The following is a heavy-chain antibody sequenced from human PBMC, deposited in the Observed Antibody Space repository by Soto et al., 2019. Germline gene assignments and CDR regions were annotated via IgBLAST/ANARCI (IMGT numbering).Heavy chain of an antibody. CDR2: ISDSGDST. D-gene: IGHD1-26*01. J-gene: IGHJ4*02. CDR3: AKDVYSGSYYDY. Sequence: EVQLLESGGGLVQPGGSLRLSCAASGFTSSSYAMSWVRQAPGKGLEWVSAISDSGDSTYYADSVKGRFTISRDNSRNTLYLQMNSLRAEDTAVYYCAKDVYSGSYYDYWGQGTLVTVSS. CDR1: GFTSSSYA. V-gene: IGHV3-23*01.